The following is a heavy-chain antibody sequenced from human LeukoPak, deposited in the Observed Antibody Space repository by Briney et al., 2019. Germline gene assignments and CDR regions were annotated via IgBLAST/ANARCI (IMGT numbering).Heavy chain of an antibody. Sequence: SETLSLTCAVYGGSFSGYYWSWIRQPPGKGLEWIGEINHSGSTNYNPSLKSRVTISVDTSKNQFPLKLSSVTAADTAVYYCARGGVLLWFGELFQRAFDIWGQGTMVTVSS. D-gene: IGHD3-10*01. CDR3: ARGGVLLWFGELFQRAFDI. V-gene: IGHV4-34*01. CDR1: GGSFSGYY. CDR2: INHSGST. J-gene: IGHJ3*02.